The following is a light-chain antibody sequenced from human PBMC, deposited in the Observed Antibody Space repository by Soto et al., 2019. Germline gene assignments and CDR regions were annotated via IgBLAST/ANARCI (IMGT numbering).Light chain of an antibody. Sequence: QSALTQPASVSGSPGQSITISCTGTSSDIGTYNVVSWYQQHPGKAPKLRIYEVTKRPSGVSNRFSGSKSGNTASLTISGLQAEDEADYYCCSYAGSNTYVFGSGTKVTVL. J-gene: IGLJ1*01. V-gene: IGLV2-23*02. CDR3: CSYAGSNTYV. CDR1: SSDIGTYNV. CDR2: EVT.